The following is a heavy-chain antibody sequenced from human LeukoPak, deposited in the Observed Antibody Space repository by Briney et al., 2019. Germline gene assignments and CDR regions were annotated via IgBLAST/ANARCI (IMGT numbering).Heavy chain of an antibody. CDR3: ARGYSYGYSWFDP. CDR2: IYYSGST. CDR1: GFTFSTYN. D-gene: IGHD5-18*01. Sequence: GSLRLSCAASGFTFSTYNMNWIRQPPGKGLEWIGTIYYSGSTYYNPSLKSRVTISVDTSKNQFSLKLSSVTAADTAVYYCARGYSYGYSWFDPWGQGTLVTVSS. J-gene: IGHJ5*02. V-gene: IGHV4-38-2*01.